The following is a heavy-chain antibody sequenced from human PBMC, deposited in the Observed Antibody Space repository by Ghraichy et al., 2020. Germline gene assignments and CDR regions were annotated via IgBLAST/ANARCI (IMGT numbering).Heavy chain of an antibody. D-gene: IGHD4-17*01. CDR3: AREEYGAHFDY. CDR2: IKQDGGGK. V-gene: IGHV3-7*03. CDR1: GFTFSHYW. J-gene: IGHJ4*02. Sequence: LSLTCVASGFTFSHYWMTWVRQAPGKGLEWVANIKQDGGGKYYVDSVRGRFTISRDNAKNSLYLQMNSLRADDTAVYYCAREEYGAHFDYWGQGTLVTVSS.